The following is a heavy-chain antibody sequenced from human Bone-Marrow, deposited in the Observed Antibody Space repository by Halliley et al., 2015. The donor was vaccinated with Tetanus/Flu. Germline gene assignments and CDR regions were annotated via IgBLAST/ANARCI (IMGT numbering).Heavy chain of an antibody. V-gene: IGHV1-18*01. CDR1: GYTFTNYG. D-gene: IGHD2-15*01. CDR3: ARDPAATQIAYFGMDV. CDR2: ISGYNGDT. Sequence: QMQLVQSGAEVKKPGASVKASCKASGYTFTNYGITWVRQAPGQGLEWMGWISGYNGDTKYAQRFQGRVTMTTDTSTTTAYLDLRSLRSDDTAVYYCARDPAATQIAYFGMDVWGQGTTVTVSS. J-gene: IGHJ6*02.